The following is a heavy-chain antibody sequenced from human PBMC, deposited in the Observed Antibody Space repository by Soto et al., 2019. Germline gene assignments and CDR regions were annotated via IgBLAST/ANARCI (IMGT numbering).Heavy chain of an antibody. Sequence: SETLSLTCTVSGGSISSGDYYWSWIRQPPGKGLEWIGYIYYSGGTYYNPSLKSRITMSVDTSRNQFSLKLISVTAADTAVYYCARGRGWELVPVLDYWGQGTLVTVSS. V-gene: IGHV4-30-4*01. D-gene: IGHD3-10*01. CDR2: IYYSGGT. J-gene: IGHJ4*02. CDR3: ARGRGWELVPVLDY. CDR1: GGSISSGDYY.